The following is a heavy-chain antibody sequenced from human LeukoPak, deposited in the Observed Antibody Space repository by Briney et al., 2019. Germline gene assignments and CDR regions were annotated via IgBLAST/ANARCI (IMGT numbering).Heavy chain of an antibody. CDR1: GFTFSSYS. D-gene: IGHD2-2*01. V-gene: IGHV3-21*01. CDR3: GSCSSTNCY. CDR2: IISSSSYI. J-gene: IGHJ4*02. Sequence: GGSLSLSCAPSGFTFSSYSMNWVRQPPGKRREWVSSIISSSSYIYYAPSVKGRLTITRDNATNSLYLQINSRRAEDTAVYYCGSCSSTNCYWGQGTLVTVSS.